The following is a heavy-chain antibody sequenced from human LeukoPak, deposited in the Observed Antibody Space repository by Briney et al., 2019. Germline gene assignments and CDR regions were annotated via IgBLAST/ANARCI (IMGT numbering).Heavy chain of an antibody. CDR3: TTMNFPYCSTSSCFLEY. D-gene: IGHD2/OR15-2a*01. Sequence: GGSLRLSCEASGFTFRTYWMSWARQAPGKGLECVANIKPDGSEKYYVDSVKGRFTISRDNANNLLYLQMNSLRADDTAVYYCTTMNFPYCSTSSCFLEYWGQGTLVTVSS. J-gene: IGHJ4*02. CDR1: GFTFRTYW. V-gene: IGHV3-7*01. CDR2: IKPDGSEK.